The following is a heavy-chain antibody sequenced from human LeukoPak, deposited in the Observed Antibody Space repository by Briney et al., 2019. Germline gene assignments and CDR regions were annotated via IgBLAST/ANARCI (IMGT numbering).Heavy chain of an antibody. V-gene: IGHV1-2*02. CDR3: AIDIWNLRLIYY. D-gene: IGHD3-16*01. J-gene: IGHJ4*02. CDR2: INPNSGDT. CDR1: GYTFTDYY. Sequence: ASVKVSCKASGYTFTDYYLHWVRQAPGQGLEWMGWINPNSGDTKYAQNFQGRVTMTGDTSISTGYMESSGLTSDDTAVYYCAIDIWNLRLIYYWGQGTLVTVSS.